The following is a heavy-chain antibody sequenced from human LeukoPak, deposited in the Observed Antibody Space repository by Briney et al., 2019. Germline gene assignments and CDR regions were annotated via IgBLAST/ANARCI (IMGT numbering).Heavy chain of an antibody. CDR2: INPNSGGT. Sequence: ASVKVSCKASGYTFTGYYMYWVRQAPGQGLEWMGWINPNSGGTKYAQKFQGRVTMTRDTSISTAYMELSRLRSDDTAVYYCARSPCGSTSCYIGYYYYYYMDVWGKGTTVTVSS. J-gene: IGHJ6*03. CDR1: GYTFTGYY. V-gene: IGHV1-2*02. CDR3: ARSPCGSTSCYIGYYYYYYMDV. D-gene: IGHD2-2*02.